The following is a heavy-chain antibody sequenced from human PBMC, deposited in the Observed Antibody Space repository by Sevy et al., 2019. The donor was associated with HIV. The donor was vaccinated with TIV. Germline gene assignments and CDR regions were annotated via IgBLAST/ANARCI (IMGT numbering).Heavy chain of an antibody. D-gene: IGHD1-26*01. CDR1: GGSITSLY. CDR3: AGENAWGRGYS. J-gene: IGHJ4*02. Sequence: SETLSLTCTVSGGSITSLYWGWIRQPPGKGLEWIANIYYIGKTNYNPSLKNRFTISLDTSKNQFSLRLSYVTAADTAMYYCAGENAWGRGYSWGQGTLVTVSS. V-gene: IGHV4-59*08. CDR2: IYYIGKT.